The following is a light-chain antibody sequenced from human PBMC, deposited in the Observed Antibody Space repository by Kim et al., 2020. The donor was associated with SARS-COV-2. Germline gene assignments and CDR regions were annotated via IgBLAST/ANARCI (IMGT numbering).Light chain of an antibody. CDR2: AAS. V-gene: IGKV1-9*01. J-gene: IGKJ5*01. Sequence: ASAGDRVTITCRASQGISTHLAWYQQKPGKAPNLLIYAASTLQSGGPSRFSGSGSGTDFTLTISSLQPEDFATYYCQHLNSYPITFGQGTRLEIK. CDR3: QHLNSYPIT. CDR1: QGISTH.